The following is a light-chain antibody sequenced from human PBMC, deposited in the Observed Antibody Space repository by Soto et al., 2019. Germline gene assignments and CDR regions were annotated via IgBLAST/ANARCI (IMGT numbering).Light chain of an antibody. CDR3: QSYDNSLSGSFV. Sequence: QSALAQPPSVSGAPGQRVTISCTGSSSNIGAGYDVHWYQHLPGTAPKLLIYVNINRPSGVPDRFSGSKSGTSASLAITGLQAEDEADYYCQSYDNSLSGSFVFGTGTKLTVL. CDR1: SSNIGAGYD. J-gene: IGLJ1*01. V-gene: IGLV1-40*01. CDR2: VNI.